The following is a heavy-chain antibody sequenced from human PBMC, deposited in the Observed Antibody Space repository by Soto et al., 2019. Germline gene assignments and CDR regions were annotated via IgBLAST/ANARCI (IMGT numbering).Heavy chain of an antibody. V-gene: IGHV4-31*03. Sequence: QVQLQESGPGLVKPSQTLSLTCTVSGGSISSGSYYWTWIRQHPGKGLEWIGHIYYSGSTYYNPSLKSRLTISVDTSKNQFSLKLSSVTAADTAVYYCAREQAVVIFRLYGMDVWGQGTTVTVSS. CDR1: GGSISSGSYY. CDR2: IYYSGST. J-gene: IGHJ6*02. CDR3: AREQAVVIFRLYGMDV. D-gene: IGHD2-21*01.